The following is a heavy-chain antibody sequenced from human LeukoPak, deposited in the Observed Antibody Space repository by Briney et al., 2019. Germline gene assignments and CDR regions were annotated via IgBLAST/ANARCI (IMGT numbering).Heavy chain of an antibody. Sequence: SETLSLTCAVSGGSISSGGYSWSWIRQPPGKGLEWIGYIYYTGNTNYNPSLKSRVTIPVDTSKNQFSLNLSSVTAADTAIYYCARLGGATSPFGYWGQGTLVTVSS. CDR3: ARLGGATSPFGY. CDR1: GGSISSGGYS. V-gene: IGHV4-61*08. D-gene: IGHD3-16*01. CDR2: IYYTGNT. J-gene: IGHJ4*02.